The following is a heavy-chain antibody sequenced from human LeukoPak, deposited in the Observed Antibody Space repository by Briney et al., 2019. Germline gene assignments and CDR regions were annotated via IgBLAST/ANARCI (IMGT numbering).Heavy chain of an antibody. J-gene: IGHJ4*02. CDR3: TREGGGLLWFGELDY. V-gene: IGHV3-73*01. CDR2: IRSKANSYAT. D-gene: IGHD3-10*01. Sequence: PGGSLRLSCAASGFTFSGSAMHWVRQASGKGLEWVGRIRSKANSYATAYAASVKGRFTISRDGSKNTAYLQMNSLKTEDTAVYYCTREGGGLLWFGELDYWGQGTLVTVSS. CDR1: GFTFSGSA.